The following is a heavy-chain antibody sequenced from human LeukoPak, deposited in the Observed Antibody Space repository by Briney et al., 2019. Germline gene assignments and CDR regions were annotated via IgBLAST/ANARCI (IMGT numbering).Heavy chain of an antibody. CDR2: ISAYNGNT. D-gene: IGHD6-19*01. CDR3: ARIPTRSGWPKNWFDP. Sequence: GASVKVSCKASGYTFTSYGISWVRQAPGQGLEWMGWISAYNGNTNYAQKLQGRVTMTTDTSTSTAYMELRSLRSDDTAVYYCARIPTRSGWPKNWFDPWGQGALVTVSS. V-gene: IGHV1-18*01. J-gene: IGHJ5*02. CDR1: GYTFTSYG.